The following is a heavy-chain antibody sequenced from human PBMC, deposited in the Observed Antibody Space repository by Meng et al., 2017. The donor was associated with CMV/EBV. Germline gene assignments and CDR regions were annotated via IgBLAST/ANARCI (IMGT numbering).Heavy chain of an antibody. D-gene: IGHD5-12*01. J-gene: IGHJ6*02. CDR3: AASSIHGYSGPEYYYGMDV. CDR2: IIPILGIA. Sequence: SVKVSCKASGGTFSSYAISWVRQAPGQGLEWMGGIIPILGIANYAQKFQGRVTITADKPTSTAYMELSSLRSEDTAVYYCAASSIHGYSGPEYYYGMDVWGQGTTVTVSS. CDR1: GGTFSSYA. V-gene: IGHV1-69*10.